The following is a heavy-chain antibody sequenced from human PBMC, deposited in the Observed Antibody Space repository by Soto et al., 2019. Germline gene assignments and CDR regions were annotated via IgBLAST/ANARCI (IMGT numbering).Heavy chain of an antibody. D-gene: IGHD3-3*01. CDR2: IYYSGST. J-gene: IGHJ5*02. Sequence: PSETLSLTCTVSGGSISSYYWSWIRQPPGKGLEWIGYIYYSGSTNYNPSLKSRVTISVDTSKNQFSLKLSSVTAADTAVYYCARDKRYFPYYDFWSGYYTAGGFDPWGQGTLVTVSS. CDR1: GGSISSYY. V-gene: IGHV4-59*01. CDR3: ARDKRYFPYYDFWSGYYTAGGFDP.